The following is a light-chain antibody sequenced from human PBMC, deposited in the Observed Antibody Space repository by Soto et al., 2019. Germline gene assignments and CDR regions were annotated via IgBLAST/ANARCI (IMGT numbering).Light chain of an antibody. J-gene: IGLJ2*01. V-gene: IGLV5-45*02. CDR3: VIWQSDAVV. CDR2: YKSDSDK. Sequence: QTVLTQPSSLSASPGASASLTCTFRSGIDVGAYMIYWYQQKPGSPPQFLLRYKSDSDKQQGSGVPSRFSGSKDASSNAGILLISGLQSDDEADYYCVIWQSDAVVFGGGTKLTVL. CDR1: SGIDVGAYM.